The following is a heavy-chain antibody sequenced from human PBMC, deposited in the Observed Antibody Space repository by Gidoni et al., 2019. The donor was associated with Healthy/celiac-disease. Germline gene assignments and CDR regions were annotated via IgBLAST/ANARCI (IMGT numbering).Heavy chain of an antibody. CDR1: GFTFDDYA. Sequence: EVQLVESGGGLVQPGRSLRLSCAASGFTFDDYAMHWVRQAPGKGLEWVSGISWNSGSIGYADSVKGRFTISRDNAKNSLYLQMNSLRAEDTALYYCAKGDRLFFDYWGQGTLVTVSS. V-gene: IGHV3-9*01. CDR2: ISWNSGSI. D-gene: IGHD2-21*02. J-gene: IGHJ4*02. CDR3: AKGDRLFFDY.